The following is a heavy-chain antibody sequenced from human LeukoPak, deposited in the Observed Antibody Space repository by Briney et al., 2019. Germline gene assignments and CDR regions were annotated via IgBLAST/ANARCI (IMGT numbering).Heavy chain of an antibody. J-gene: IGHJ4*02. D-gene: IGHD2-15*01. Sequence: ASVKVSCKASGYTFTSYAMNWVRQAPGQGLEWMGWINTDTGSPTYAQGFTGRFVFSLDTSLSTAYLQISSLKAEDTAVYYCARVGGGGYCSAGTCYPNYWGQGTLVTVSS. CDR2: INTDTGSP. V-gene: IGHV7-4-1*02. CDR3: ARVGGGGYCSAGTCYPNY. CDR1: GYTFTSYA.